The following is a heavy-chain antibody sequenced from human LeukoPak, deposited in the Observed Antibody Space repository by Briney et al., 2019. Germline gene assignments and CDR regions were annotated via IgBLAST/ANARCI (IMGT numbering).Heavy chain of an antibody. CDR2: INHSGST. V-gene: IGHV4-34*01. J-gene: IGHJ4*02. Sequence: SQTLSLTCAVHGGAFSGYYWSWILDPLGKGQEWLGEINHSGSTNYDPSLKSLDTISVDTSKNQFSLKLSSVTAADTAVYYCARGTDMVVVPAAIWVWGQGTLVTVSS. CDR3: ARGTDMVVVPAAIWV. D-gene: IGHD2-2*02. CDR1: GGAFSGYY.